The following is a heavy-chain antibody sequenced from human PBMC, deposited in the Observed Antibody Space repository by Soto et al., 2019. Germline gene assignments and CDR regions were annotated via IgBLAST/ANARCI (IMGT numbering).Heavy chain of an antibody. CDR2: IYYSGST. J-gene: IGHJ6*02. D-gene: IGHD3-3*01. V-gene: IGHV4-61*01. CDR3: ARGGTIFGVSIMGYYYYGMDV. CDR1: GGSVSSVSYY. Sequence: SETLSLTCTVSGGSVSSVSYYWSWIQQPPGKGLEWIGYIYYSGSTNYNPSLKSRVTISVDTSKNQFSLKLSSVTAADTAVYYCARGGTIFGVSIMGYYYYGMDVWGQGTAVTVSS.